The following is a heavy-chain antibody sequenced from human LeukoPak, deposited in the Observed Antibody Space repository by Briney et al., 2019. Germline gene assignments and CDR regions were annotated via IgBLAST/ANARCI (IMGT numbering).Heavy chain of an antibody. CDR3: AEEARIAAAGTNWFDP. CDR1: GYTLTGYY. Sequence: ASVKVSCKASGYTLTGYYMNWVRQAPGQGLKWMGWINANSVVTNYAQKLQCTVTLPRDTSISTACMDLSRLRSEDTALLCSAEEARIAAAGTNWFDPWGQGTLVTVSS. J-gene: IGHJ5*02. V-gene: IGHV1-2*02. CDR2: INANSVVT. D-gene: IGHD6-13*01.